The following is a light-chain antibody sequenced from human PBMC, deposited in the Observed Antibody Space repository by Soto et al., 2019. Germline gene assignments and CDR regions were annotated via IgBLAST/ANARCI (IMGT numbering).Light chain of an antibody. V-gene: IGKV1-5*03. CDR2: KAS. Sequence: DIHMTQSPSTLSASVGDRVSITCRASQTINNLMAWYQQKPGQAPKLLIYKASNLETGVPSRFSGSGSGTEFTLTISSLQPDDFATYYCQQYSSYPSLTFGGGTKVDI. CDR3: QQYSSYPSLT. J-gene: IGKJ4*01. CDR1: QTINNL.